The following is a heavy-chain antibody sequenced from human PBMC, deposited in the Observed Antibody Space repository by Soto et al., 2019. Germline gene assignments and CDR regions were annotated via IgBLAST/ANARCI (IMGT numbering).Heavy chain of an antibody. J-gene: IGHJ4*02. CDR3: AKPLWALELSFYFDY. CDR1: GFTFSSYA. Sequence: GGSLRLSCAASGFTFSSYAMSWVRQAPGKGLEWVSAISGSGGSTYYADSVKGRFTISRDNSKNTLYLQMNSLRAEDTAVYYCAKPLWALELSFYFDYWGQGILVTVSS. V-gene: IGHV3-23*01. D-gene: IGHD1-7*01. CDR2: ISGSGGST.